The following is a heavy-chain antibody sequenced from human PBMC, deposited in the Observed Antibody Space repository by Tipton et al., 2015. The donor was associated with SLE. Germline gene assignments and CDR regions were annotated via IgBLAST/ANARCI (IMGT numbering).Heavy chain of an antibody. CDR2: IYYSGST. V-gene: IGHV4-31*03. Sequence: TLSLTCTVSGGSISSGGYYWSWIRQHPGKGLEWIGYIYYSGSTYYNPSLKSRVTISVDTSKNQFSLKLSSVTAADTAVYYCARSAQGCGGDCYPEYSQHWGQGTLVTVSS. CDR1: GGSISSGGYY. D-gene: IGHD2-21*01. CDR3: ARSAQGCGGDCYPEYSQH. J-gene: IGHJ1*01.